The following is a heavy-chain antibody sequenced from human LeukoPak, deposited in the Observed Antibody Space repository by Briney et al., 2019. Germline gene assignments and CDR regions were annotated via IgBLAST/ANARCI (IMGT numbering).Heavy chain of an antibody. CDR3: ARFHTSSWFFDS. CDR1: SGSINSSNW. CDR2: IYPSGST. Sequence: SETLSLTCAVSSGSINSSNWWSWVRQPPGKGLEWIGGIYPSGSTNYNPSLKSRVTMSVDESKNEFSLKLTSVTAADTAVYYCARFHTSSWFFDSWGQGILVTVSS. J-gene: IGHJ4*02. D-gene: IGHD6-13*01. V-gene: IGHV4-4*02.